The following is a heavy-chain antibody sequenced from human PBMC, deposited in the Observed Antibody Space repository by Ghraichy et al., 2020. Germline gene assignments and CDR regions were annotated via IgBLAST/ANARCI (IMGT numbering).Heavy chain of an antibody. CDR1: GFTFSNYA. J-gene: IGHJ4*02. CDR2: ISGSGIST. D-gene: IGHD6-19*01. V-gene: IGHV3-23*01. CDR3: AKVHSSGWYQVKSGPFDY. Sequence: GGSLRLSCAASGFTFSNYAMSWVRQAPGKGLECVSSISGSGISTYYADSVKGRFTISRDNSKNTLYLRMNSLRSEDTAVYYCAKVHSSGWYQVKSGPFDYWGQGILATVSS.